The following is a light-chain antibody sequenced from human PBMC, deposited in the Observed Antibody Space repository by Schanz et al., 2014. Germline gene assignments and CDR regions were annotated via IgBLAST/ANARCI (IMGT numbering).Light chain of an antibody. V-gene: IGKV3-15*01. CDR1: ESISDN. CDR2: GAS. CDR3: QQYGNSPSWT. J-gene: IGKJ1*01. Sequence: EIVMTQSPATLSVSPGERATLSCRASESISDNLAWYQHKPGQAPRLLIYGASTRATGIPARFSGGGSGTDFTLAISRLEPEDFAVYYCQQYGNSPSWTFGQGTKVEIK.